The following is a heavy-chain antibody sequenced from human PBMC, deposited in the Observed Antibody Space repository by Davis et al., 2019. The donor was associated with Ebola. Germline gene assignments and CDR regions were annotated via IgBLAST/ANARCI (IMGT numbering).Heavy chain of an antibody. Sequence: PGGSLRLSCAASGFTFSSYAMSWVRQAPGKGLEWVSAISGSGGSTYYADSVKGRFTISRDNSKNTLYLQMNSLRAEDTAVYYCAKHGSGYSYGLSYYYYGMGVWGQGTTVTVSS. CDR1: GFTFSSYA. V-gene: IGHV3-23*01. CDR2: ISGSGGST. D-gene: IGHD5-18*01. J-gene: IGHJ6*02. CDR3: AKHGSGYSYGLSYYYYGMGV.